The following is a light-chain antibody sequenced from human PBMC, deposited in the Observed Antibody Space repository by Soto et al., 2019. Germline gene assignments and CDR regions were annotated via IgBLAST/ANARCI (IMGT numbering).Light chain of an antibody. J-gene: IGLJ1*01. CDR1: SIDVGSYNR. CDR2: EVS. CDR3: SSYTSTSTYV. Sequence: QSVLTQPPSVSGSPGQSITISCTGTSIDVGSYNRVSWYQQPPGTAPKLMIYEVSNRPSGVPDRFSGSKSGNTASLTISGLQAEDEADYYCSSYTSTSTYVFGTGTSSPS. V-gene: IGLV2-18*02.